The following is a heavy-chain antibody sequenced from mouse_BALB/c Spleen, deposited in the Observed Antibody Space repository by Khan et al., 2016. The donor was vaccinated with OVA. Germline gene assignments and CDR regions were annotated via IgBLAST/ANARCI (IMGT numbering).Heavy chain of an antibody. CDR3: ARSSYSSGGF. D-gene: IGHD3-1*01. Sequence: VQLQQSGPELVKPGASVKISCKASGYTFTDFNLDWVKQSHGKSLEWIGYIFPNNGDSGYNQKFKTKATLTVDNFSSSAYMELRRLTSEDTAVYYCARSSYSSGGFWGQGTRVTVSA. CDR2: IFPNNGDS. CDR1: GYTFTDFN. J-gene: IGHJ3*01. V-gene: IGHV1S29*02.